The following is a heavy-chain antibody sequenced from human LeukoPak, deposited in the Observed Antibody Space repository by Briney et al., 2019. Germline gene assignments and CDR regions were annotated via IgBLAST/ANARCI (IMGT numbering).Heavy chain of an antibody. CDR1: GYTLSVLP. CDR3: ATRTVPTAIHSAFDI. CDR2: YEPEDGEA. Sequence: ASVKVSCKSSGYTLSVLPIHWVRQAPGKGLECMGGYEPEDGEAFYTQEFQGRVTMTEDISTDTAYMELSSLRSDDTAMYYCATRTVPTAIHSAFDIWGQGTMVTVSS. V-gene: IGHV1-24*01. J-gene: IGHJ3*02. D-gene: IGHD2-2*02.